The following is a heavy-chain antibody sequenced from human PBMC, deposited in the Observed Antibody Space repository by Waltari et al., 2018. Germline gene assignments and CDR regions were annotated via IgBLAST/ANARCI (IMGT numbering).Heavy chain of an antibody. CDR3: ARDTGPRQGAFDI. D-gene: IGHD2-8*02. V-gene: IGHV3-48*03. CDR1: GFTFSSYE. CDR2: ISSSGSTI. J-gene: IGHJ3*02. Sequence: VQLVESGGGLVQPGGSLSISCAASGFTFSSYEMTWVRQAPGKGLEWVSYISSSGSTIYYADSVKGRFTISRDNAKNSLYLQMNSLRAEDTAVYYCARDTGPRQGAFDIWGQGTMVTVSS.